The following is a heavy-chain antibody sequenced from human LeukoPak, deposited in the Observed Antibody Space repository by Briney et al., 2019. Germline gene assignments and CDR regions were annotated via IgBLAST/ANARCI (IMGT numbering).Heavy chain of an antibody. D-gene: IGHD6-19*01. CDR3: AKEGPTSGWSRGAVDY. Sequence: GGSLRLSCAASGFTFNNYAMTWVRQAPGKGLQWVSVINDRGDYTYYADSVKGRFTISRDDSKKTLYLRMNSLRADDTAVYYCAKEGPTSGWSRGAVDYWGQGTLVTVSS. CDR2: INDRGDYT. V-gene: IGHV3-23*01. CDR1: GFTFNNYA. J-gene: IGHJ4*02.